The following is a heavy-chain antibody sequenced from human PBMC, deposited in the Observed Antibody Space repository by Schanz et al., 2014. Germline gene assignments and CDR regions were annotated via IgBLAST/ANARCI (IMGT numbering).Heavy chain of an antibody. CDR3: ARDKGGYYPFDY. D-gene: IGHD3-3*01. J-gene: IGHJ4*02. V-gene: IGHV3-7*01. CDR1: GFTFSTYW. CDR2: IKQDESER. Sequence: ESGGGLVQPGGSLRLSCAASGFTFSTYWMSWVRQAPGKRLEWVANIKQDESERSYVDSVKGRFTISRDNAKNSLYLQMNSLRAEDTAVYYCARDKGGYYPFDYWGQGTLVTVSS.